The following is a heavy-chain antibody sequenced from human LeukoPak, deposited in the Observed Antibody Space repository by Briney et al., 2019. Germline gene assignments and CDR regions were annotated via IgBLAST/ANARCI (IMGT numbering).Heavy chain of an antibody. D-gene: IGHD1-1*01. CDR2: ISYDGSNK. CDR1: GLTFSSYA. J-gene: IGHJ6*02. V-gene: IGHV3-30*04. CDR3: ATGTTGTTWSYGMDV. Sequence: GGSLRLSCAASGLTFSSYAMHWVRQAPGKGLEWVAAISYDGSNKYYADSVKSRFTISRDNSKNTVNLQMNSLRVEDTAMYYCATGTTGTTWSYGMDVWGQGTTVTVSS.